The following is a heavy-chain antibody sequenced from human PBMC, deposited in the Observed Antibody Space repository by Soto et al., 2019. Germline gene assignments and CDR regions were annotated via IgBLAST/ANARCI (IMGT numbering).Heavy chain of an antibody. J-gene: IGHJ5*02. CDR3: ARRLWSYNWFDP. Sequence: SETLSLTCTVSGGSIISSSYYWGWIRQPPGKGLEWIGSIYYSGSTYYNPSLKSRVTISVDTSKNQFSLKLSSVTAADTAVYYCARRLWSYNWFDPWGQGTLVTVSS. V-gene: IGHV4-39*01. CDR2: IYYSGST. D-gene: IGHD3-10*01. CDR1: GGSIISSSYY.